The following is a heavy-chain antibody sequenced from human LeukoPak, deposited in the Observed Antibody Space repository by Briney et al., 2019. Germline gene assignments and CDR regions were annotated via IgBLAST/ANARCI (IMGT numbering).Heavy chain of an antibody. D-gene: IGHD3-22*01. Sequence: GGSLRLSCEASGFTFSAYAMTWVRQAPGKGLWWVSSIGSDNKPHYSESVKGRFTISRDNAKNSLSLQTNSLRAEDTAVYYCARGLGTTVTNEYYYDSSGYYDGGLDYWGQGTLVTVSS. V-gene: IGHV3-69-1*01. J-gene: IGHJ4*02. CDR2: IGSDNKP. CDR3: ARGLGTTVTNEYYYDSSGYYDGGLDY. CDR1: GFTFSAYA.